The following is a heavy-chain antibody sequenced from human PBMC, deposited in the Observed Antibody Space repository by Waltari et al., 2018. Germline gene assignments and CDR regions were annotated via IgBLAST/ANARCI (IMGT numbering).Heavy chain of an antibody. CDR3: ARDRVGTVDY. CDR2: IYYSGST. V-gene: IGHV4-39*07. D-gene: IGHD2-8*02. CDR1: GGSISSSSYY. J-gene: IGHJ4*02. Sequence: QLQLQESGPGLVKPSETLSLTCTVSGGSISSSSYYWGWIRQPPGKGVDWIGSIYYSGSTSYNPSLKSRVTISVDTSKNQFSLKLSSVTAADTAVYYCARDRVGTVDYWGQGTLVTVSS.